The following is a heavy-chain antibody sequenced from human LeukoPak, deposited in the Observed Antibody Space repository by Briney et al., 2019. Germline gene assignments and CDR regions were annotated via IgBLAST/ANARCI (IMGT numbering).Heavy chain of an antibody. CDR1: GFFFSNYW. V-gene: IGHV3-7*01. CDR2: INLDGNGR. Sequence: QPGGSLRLSCAASGFFFSNYWMSWVRQAQGKGLEWVANINLDGNGRFYVDSVKGRFTISRDNNKKSVYLQMNSLRAEDTAVYYCARDTDDFQGLDIGGQGTRVTVS. CDR3: ARDTDDFQGLDI. D-gene: IGHD3-3*01. J-gene: IGHJ3*02.